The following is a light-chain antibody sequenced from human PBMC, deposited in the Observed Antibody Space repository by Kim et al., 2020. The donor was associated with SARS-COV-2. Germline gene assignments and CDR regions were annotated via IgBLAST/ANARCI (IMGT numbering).Light chain of an antibody. CDR2: DAS. CDR1: EGISDA. Sequence: GDRVTITCRASEGISDALAWYQRKPGKAPKLLIYDASSLESGVPSRFSGSGSGTDFTLTISSLQSEDFATYYCQQLNNYPLTFGGGTKVDIK. V-gene: IGKV1D-13*01. CDR3: QQLNNYPLT. J-gene: IGKJ4*01.